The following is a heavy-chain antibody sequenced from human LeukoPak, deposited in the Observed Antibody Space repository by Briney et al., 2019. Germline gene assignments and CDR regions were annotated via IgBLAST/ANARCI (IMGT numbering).Heavy chain of an antibody. CDR1: GGSISSYY. D-gene: IGHD3-3*01. J-gene: IGHJ6*03. Sequence: SETLSLTCTVSGGSISSYYWSWIRQPPGKGLEWIGYIYYSGSTNYNPSLKSRVTISVDTSKNQFSLKLSSVTAADTAVYYCGRVKLRFSTRNYYYMDVWGKGTTVTVSS. CDR2: IYYSGST. V-gene: IGHV4-59*01. CDR3: GRVKLRFSTRNYYYMDV.